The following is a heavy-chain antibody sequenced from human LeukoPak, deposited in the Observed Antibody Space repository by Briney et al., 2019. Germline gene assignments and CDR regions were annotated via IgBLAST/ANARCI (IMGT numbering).Heavy chain of an antibody. CDR3: ARGEIANVLRFLEWLPDFDY. J-gene: IGHJ4*02. CDR1: GFTFSSYS. D-gene: IGHD3-3*01. V-gene: IGHV3-21*01. Sequence: GGSLRLSCAASGFTFSSYSMNWVRQAPGKGLEWVSSISSSSSYIYYADSVKGRFTISRDNAKNSLYLQMNSLRAEDTAVYYCARGEIANVLRFLEWLPDFDYWGQGTLVTVSS. CDR2: ISSSSSYI.